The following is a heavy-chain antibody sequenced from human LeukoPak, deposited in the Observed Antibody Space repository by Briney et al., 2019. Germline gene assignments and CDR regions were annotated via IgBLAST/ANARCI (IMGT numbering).Heavy chain of an antibody. CDR2: IKQDGSEK. D-gene: IGHD2-2*01. CDR3: ARERCSSASCFPDY. Sequence: PGGSLRLSCAASGFTFSNYWMTWVRQAPGKGLECVANIKQDGSEKYYVDSVKGRFTISRDNAKNSLYLQMNSLRAEDTAFYYCARERCSSASCFPDYWGQGTLVTVSS. CDR1: GFTFSNYW. J-gene: IGHJ4*02. V-gene: IGHV3-7*01.